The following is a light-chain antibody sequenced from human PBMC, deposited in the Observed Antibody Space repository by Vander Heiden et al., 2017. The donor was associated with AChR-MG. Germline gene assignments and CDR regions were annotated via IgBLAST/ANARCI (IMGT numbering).Light chain of an antibody. CDR3: SSYTSASVI. V-gene: IGLV2-14*01. CDR1: RSDIGGNNY. Sequence: QSALTQPSPLSGSPGQSTTISCTGTRSDIGGNNYVSWHRQYPGKAPKLIIYDVNKRPSGVSHRFSASKSDNTASLTISGLQAEDEADYYCSSYTSASVIFGGGTRVTVL. CDR2: DVN. J-gene: IGLJ2*01.